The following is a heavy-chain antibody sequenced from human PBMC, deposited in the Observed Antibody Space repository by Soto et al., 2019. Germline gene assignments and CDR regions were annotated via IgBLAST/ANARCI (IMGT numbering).Heavy chain of an antibody. Sequence: QVQLVQSGAEVKKPGASVKVSCKASGYTFTSYAMHWVRQAPGQRLEWMGWINAGNGNTKYSQKFQGRVTITRDTSASTAYMELSSLRSEDTAVYYCAKPDSSGYFYNWFDPWGQGTLVTVSS. CDR2: INAGNGNT. CDR3: AKPDSSGYFYNWFDP. V-gene: IGHV1-3*01. J-gene: IGHJ5*02. D-gene: IGHD3-22*01. CDR1: GYTFTSYA.